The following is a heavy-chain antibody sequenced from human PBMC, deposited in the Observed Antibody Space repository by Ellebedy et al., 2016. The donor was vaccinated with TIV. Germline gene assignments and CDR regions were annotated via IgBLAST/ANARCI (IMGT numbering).Heavy chain of an antibody. CDR2: ISSSSSYT. J-gene: IGHJ6*02. V-gene: IGHV3-11*05. CDR3: ARDGYDSPYYYYGMDV. Sequence: GESLKISXAASGFTFSDYYMSWIRQAPGKGLEWVSYISSSSSYTNYADSVKGRFTISRDNAKNSLYLQMNSLRAEDTAVYYCARDGYDSPYYYYGMDVWGQGTTVTVSS. CDR1: GFTFSDYY. D-gene: IGHD5-12*01.